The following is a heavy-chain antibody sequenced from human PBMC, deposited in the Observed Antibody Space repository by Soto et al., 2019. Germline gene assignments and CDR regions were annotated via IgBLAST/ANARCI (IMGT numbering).Heavy chain of an antibody. CDR1: GYIFTNFG. CDR3: VRDSSSWFYYYYGMDV. CDR2: ISGYNDNT. V-gene: IGHV1-18*01. D-gene: IGHD6-13*01. Sequence: QVQLKQSGPEVRKPGASVRVSCKASGYIFTNFGISWVRQAPGQGLEWLGGISGYNDNTHYAQKLQGRVSMTTDTSTGTAYMDLRSLRSDDTASYYCVRDSSSWFYYYYGMDVWGQGTTVTVSS. J-gene: IGHJ6*02.